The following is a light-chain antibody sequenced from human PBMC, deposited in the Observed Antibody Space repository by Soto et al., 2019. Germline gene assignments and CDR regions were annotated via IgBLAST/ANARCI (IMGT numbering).Light chain of an antibody. CDR1: QIRLYSSNNENY. Sequence: DIVVTQSPDSLSVSLGERATISFNSSQIRLYSSNNENYLAWYQQKSGQPPKLLIYWASTRQSGVPDRFSGGGSGTDFTLTISSLQSEDFAVYYCQQYNNWPRTFGQGTKVDIK. CDR2: WAS. CDR3: QQYNNWPRT. V-gene: IGKV4-1*01. J-gene: IGKJ1*01.